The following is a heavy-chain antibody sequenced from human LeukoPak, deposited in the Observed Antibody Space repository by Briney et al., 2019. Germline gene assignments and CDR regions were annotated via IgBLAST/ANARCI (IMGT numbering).Heavy chain of an antibody. J-gene: IGHJ4*02. Sequence: SETLSLTCTVSGGSLSSYYWSWIRQPAGEGLEWIGRIYTSGSTNYNPSLKSRVTMSVDTSKKQFSLRLTSVTAADTAVYYCARDGNGGSLDYWGQGALVTVSS. CDR3: ARDGNGGSLDY. CDR2: IYTSGST. V-gene: IGHV4-4*07. D-gene: IGHD1-26*01. CDR1: GGSLSSYY.